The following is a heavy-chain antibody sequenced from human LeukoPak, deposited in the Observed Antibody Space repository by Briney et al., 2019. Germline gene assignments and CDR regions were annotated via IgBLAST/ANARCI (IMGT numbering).Heavy chain of an antibody. CDR2: IYYSGST. V-gene: IGHV4-39*07. CDR1: GGSISSSSYY. J-gene: IGHJ4*02. D-gene: IGHD2-21*02. Sequence: SETLSLTCTVSGGSISSSSYYWGWIRQPPGQGLEWIGSIYYSGSTYYNPSLKSRVTISVDTSKNQFSLKLSSVTAADTAVYYCARRVVVTAIADFDYWGQGTLVTVSS. CDR3: ARRVVVTAIADFDY.